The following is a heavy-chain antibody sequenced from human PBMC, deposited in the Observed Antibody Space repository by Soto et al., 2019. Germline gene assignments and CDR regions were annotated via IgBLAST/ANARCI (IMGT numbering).Heavy chain of an antibody. V-gene: IGHV4-59*01. J-gene: IGHJ4*02. CDR1: GDSIRKYY. CDR3: ARQLAYCAGDCYTEPIDY. D-gene: IGHD2-21*02. Sequence: SETLSLTCTVSGDSIRKYYWSWIRQPPGKGLEWIGYIYYTGSTNYNPSLMSRVTLSVDTSISTAYMELNRLRSDDTAVYYCARQLAYCAGDCYTEPIDYWGQGTLVTVSS. CDR2: IYYTGST.